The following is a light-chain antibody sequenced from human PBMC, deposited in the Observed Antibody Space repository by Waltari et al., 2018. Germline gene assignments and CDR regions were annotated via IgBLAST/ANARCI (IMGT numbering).Light chain of an antibody. J-gene: IGLJ3*02. CDR2: EVT. CDR3: SSYAGSNLWV. CDR1: TSDVGCYYH. Sequence: QSALTQPPSAPGSPGQSVTISCTGTTSDVGCYYHVSWYQQHPDKAPKLMIYEVTKRPSVVPDRFSGSKSGNTASLTVSGLQAEDEADYYCSSYAGSNLWVFGGGTKLTVL. V-gene: IGLV2-8*01.